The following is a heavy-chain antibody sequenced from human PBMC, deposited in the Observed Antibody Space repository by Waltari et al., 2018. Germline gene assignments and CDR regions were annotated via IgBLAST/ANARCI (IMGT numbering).Heavy chain of an antibody. CDR2: IYYSGST. CDR3: ATTNYYDSSGYYPNFYFDY. V-gene: IGHV4-39*01. CDR1: GGSISSSSYY. D-gene: IGHD3-22*01. Sequence: QLQLQESGPGLVKPSETLSLTCTVSGGSISSSSYYWGWIRQPPGTGLEWIGSIYYSGSTYYNPSLKSRVTISVDTSKNQFSLKLSSVTAADTAVYYCATTNYYDSSGYYPNFYFDYWGQGTLVTVSS. J-gene: IGHJ4*02.